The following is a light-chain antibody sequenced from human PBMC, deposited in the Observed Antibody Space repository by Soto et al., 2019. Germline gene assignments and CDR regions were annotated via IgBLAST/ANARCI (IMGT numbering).Light chain of an antibody. CDR1: SSDVGGYNF. CDR2: DVS. Sequence: QSALTQPASVSGSPGQSIAISCTGSSSDVGGYNFVSWYQQHSGKAPKLMISDVSNRPSGVSDRFSGSKSGNTASLTISGLQAEDEDDTSCSAYTTSSPYDXGTGTKVPVL. J-gene: IGLJ1*01. CDR3: SAYTTSSPYD. V-gene: IGLV2-14*03.